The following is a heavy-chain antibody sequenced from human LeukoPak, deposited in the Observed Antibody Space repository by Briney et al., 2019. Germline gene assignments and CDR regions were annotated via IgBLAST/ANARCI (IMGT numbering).Heavy chain of an antibody. CDR1: GFTFSGYE. V-gene: IGHV3-48*03. J-gene: IGHJ4*02. D-gene: IGHD6-19*01. CDR2: ISSSGSTI. CDR3: ARDLLAVAGKNY. Sequence: PGGSLRLPCAASGFTFSGYEMNWVRQAPGKGLEWVSYISSSGSTIYYADSVKGRFTISRDNAKNSLYLQMNSLRAEDTAVYYCARDLLAVAGKNYWGQGTLVTVSS.